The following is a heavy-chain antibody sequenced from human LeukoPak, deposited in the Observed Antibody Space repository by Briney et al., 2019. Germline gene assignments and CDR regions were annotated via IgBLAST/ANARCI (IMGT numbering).Heavy chain of an antibody. J-gene: IGHJ4*02. CDR3: ARAGPVYFRFDY. CDR1: GGSISSGGYY. Sequence: SQTLSLTCTVSGGSISSGGYYWSWIRQPPGKGLEWIGYIYHSGSTYYNPSLKSRVTISVDRSKNQFSLKLSSVTAADTAVYYCARAGPVYFRFDYWGQGTLVTVSS. CDR2: IYHSGST. V-gene: IGHV4-30-2*01. D-gene: IGHD2-8*01.